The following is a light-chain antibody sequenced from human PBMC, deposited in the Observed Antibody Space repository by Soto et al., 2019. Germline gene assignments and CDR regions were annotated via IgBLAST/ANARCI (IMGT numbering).Light chain of an antibody. J-gene: IGKJ4*01. CDR3: QQHNNWPLT. CDR1: QSVSSY. Sequence: EIVMTQSPATLSVSPGERATLSCRASQSVSSYLAWYQQKPGQPPRLLIYGASTRATGIPARFSGSGSGTEFALTISGLQSEDFAVYYCQQHNNWPLTFGGGTNVDIK. V-gene: IGKV3-15*01. CDR2: GAS.